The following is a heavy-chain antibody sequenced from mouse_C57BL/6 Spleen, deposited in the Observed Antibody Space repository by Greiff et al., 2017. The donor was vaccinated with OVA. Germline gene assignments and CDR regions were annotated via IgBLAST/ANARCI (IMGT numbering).Heavy chain of an antibody. D-gene: IGHD2-1*01. Sequence: EVHLVESGGGLVKPGGSLKLSCAASGFTFSDYGMHWVRQAPEKGLEWVAYISSGSSTIYYADTVKGRFTISRDNAKNTLFLQMTSLRSEDTAMYYCARKAYGNYGEVDYWGQGTSVTVSS. CDR3: ARKAYGNYGEVDY. CDR2: ISSGSSTI. V-gene: IGHV5-17*01. CDR1: GFTFSDYG. J-gene: IGHJ4*01.